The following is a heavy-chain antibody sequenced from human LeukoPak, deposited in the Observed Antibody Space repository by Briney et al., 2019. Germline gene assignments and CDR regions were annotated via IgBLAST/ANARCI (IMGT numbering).Heavy chain of an antibody. V-gene: IGHV4-59*01. CDR2: IYYSGST. D-gene: IGHD2-15*01. CDR1: GGSISSYY. J-gene: IGHJ4*02. Sequence: SETLSLTXTVSGGSISSYYWSWIRQPPGKGLEWIGYIYYSGSTNYNPSLKSRVTISVDTSKNQFSLKLSSVTAADTAVYYCARDPGYCSGGSCPFDYWGQGTLVTVSS. CDR3: ARDPGYCSGGSCPFDY.